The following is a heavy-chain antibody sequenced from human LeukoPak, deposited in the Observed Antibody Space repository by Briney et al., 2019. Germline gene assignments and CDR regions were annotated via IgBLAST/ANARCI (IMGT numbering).Heavy chain of an antibody. CDR1: GYTFTSYG. V-gene: IGHV1-18*01. D-gene: IGHD6-19*01. Sequence: ASVKVSCKASGYTFTSYGISWVRQAPGQGLEWMGWISAYNGNTNYAQKLQGRVTMTTDKSTGTAYMELSSLRSEDTAVYYCASVLSGIAVAGSFDPWGQGTLVTVSS. CDR3: ASVLSGIAVAGSFDP. J-gene: IGHJ5*02. CDR2: ISAYNGNT.